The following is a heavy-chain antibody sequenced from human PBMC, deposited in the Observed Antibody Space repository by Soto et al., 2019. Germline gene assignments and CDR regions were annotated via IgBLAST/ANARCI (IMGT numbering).Heavy chain of an antibody. J-gene: IGHJ4*02. Sequence: SETLSLTCTVSGGSISSYYWSWIRQPPGKGLEWIGYIYYSGSTNYNPSLKSRVTISVDTSKNQFSLKLSSVTAADTAVYYCAREGLWGSSGSFDYWGQGTLVTVSS. CDR1: GGSISSYY. CDR2: IYYSGST. V-gene: IGHV4-59*01. D-gene: IGHD3-22*01. CDR3: AREGLWGSSGSFDY.